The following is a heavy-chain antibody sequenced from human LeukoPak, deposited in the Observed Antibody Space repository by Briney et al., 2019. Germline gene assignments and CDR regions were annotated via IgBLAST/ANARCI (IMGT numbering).Heavy chain of an antibody. D-gene: IGHD2-2*01. CDR1: GFTFSSYA. Sequence: PGGSLRLSCAASGFTFSSYAMSWVRQAPGKGLEWVSAISGSGGSTYYADSVKGRFTISRDNSKNTLYLQMNSLRAEDTAVYYCAKDPRGTIVVVPAAIAVPFYWGQGTLVTVSS. V-gene: IGHV3-23*01. J-gene: IGHJ4*02. CDR3: AKDPRGTIVVVPAAIAVPFY. CDR2: ISGSGGST.